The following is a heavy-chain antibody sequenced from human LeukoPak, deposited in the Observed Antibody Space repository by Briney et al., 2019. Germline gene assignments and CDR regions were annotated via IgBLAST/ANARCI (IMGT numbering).Heavy chain of an antibody. CDR2: IYYSGST. J-gene: IGHJ5*02. Sequence: PSETLSLTCTVPGVSISSYYWSWIRQPPGKGLEWIGYIYYSGSTNYNLSLKSRVTISVDTSKNQFSLKLSSVTAADTAVYSCVRDRGSIVATIPNGNWFDPWGQGTLVTVSS. V-gene: IGHV4-59*01. CDR1: GVSISSYY. D-gene: IGHD5-12*01. CDR3: VRDRGSIVATIPNGNWFDP.